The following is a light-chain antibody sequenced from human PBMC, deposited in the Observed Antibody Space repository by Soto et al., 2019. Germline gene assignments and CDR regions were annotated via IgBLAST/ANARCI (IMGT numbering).Light chain of an antibody. CDR3: QQRADLPIT. V-gene: IGKV3-15*01. CDR2: GAS. Sequence: EIVLTQYPATLSVSPGERATLSCRASQNIISNLAWYQQKPGQAPRLLIYGASTRATGIPARFSGSGSGTDFTLTISSLEPDDFAVYYCQQRADLPITFWQGTRPAIK. CDR1: QNIISN. J-gene: IGKJ5*01.